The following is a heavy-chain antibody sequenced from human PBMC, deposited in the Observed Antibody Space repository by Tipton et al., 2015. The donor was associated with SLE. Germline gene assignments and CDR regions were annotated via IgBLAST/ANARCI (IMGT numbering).Heavy chain of an antibody. V-gene: IGHV4-34*01. Sequence: TLSLTCAVYGGSFSGYYWSWIRQPPGKGLERIGEINHSGSTNYNPSLKSRVTISVDTSKNQFSLKLSSVTAADTAVYYCARWVTTVVTRTFDYWGQGTLVTVSS. D-gene: IGHD4-23*01. CDR3: ARWVTTVVTRTFDY. J-gene: IGHJ4*02. CDR2: INHSGST. CDR1: GGSFSGYY.